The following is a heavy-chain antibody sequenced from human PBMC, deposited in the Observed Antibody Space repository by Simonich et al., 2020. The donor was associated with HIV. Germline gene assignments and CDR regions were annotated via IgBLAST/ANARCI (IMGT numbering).Heavy chain of an antibody. V-gene: IGHV1-24*01. CDR1: GYTLTELS. J-gene: IGHJ3*01. CDR3: AAVKYYYDSSGFSYDGVDV. CDR2: VNPKEGET. Sequence: QVQLVQSGAEVKKPVASVKVSCKVSGYTLTELSMHWVRQATGKGVEEMRGVNPKEGETINAQKFKGRVTMTEDSSTDTAHMELSSLTSEDTAVYFCAAVKYYYDSSGFSYDGVDVCGQGTMVTVSS. D-gene: IGHD3-22*01.